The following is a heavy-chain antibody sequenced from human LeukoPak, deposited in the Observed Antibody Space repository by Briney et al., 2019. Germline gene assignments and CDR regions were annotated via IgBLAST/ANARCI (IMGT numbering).Heavy chain of an antibody. J-gene: IGHJ4*02. CDR1: GFSFSSYW. V-gene: IGHV3-7*01. D-gene: IGHD4-11*01. CDR3: AREDHSNYNY. CDR2: IKQDGGEK. Sequence: PGGSLRLSCAASGFSFSSYWMSWVRQAPGQGPEWVANIKQDGGEKYHVDPVKGRFTISRDNAKNSLYLQMNSLRVEDTAVYYCAREDHSNYNYWGQGTLVTVSS.